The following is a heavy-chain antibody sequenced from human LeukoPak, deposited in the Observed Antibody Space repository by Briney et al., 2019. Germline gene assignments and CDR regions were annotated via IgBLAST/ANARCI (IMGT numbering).Heavy chain of an antibody. CDR1: GYTFTSDY. Sequence: ASVKVSCKASGYTFTSDYIHWVRQAPGQGLEWMGMIYPRDGSTSYAQKFQGRVTVTRDTSTSTVHMELSGLRSEDTAVYYCARDQEGLDYWGQGTLVTVSS. CDR3: ARDQEGLDY. J-gene: IGHJ4*02. CDR2: IYPRDGST. V-gene: IGHV1-46*01.